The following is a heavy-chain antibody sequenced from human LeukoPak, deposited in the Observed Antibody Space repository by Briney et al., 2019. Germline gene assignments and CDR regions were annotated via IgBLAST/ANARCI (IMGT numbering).Heavy chain of an antibody. CDR1: GYTFTDYY. CDR3: ARDDALVATGSFDY. V-gene: IGHV1-2*02. Sequence: GASVKVSCKASGYTFTDYYFHWVRQAPGQGLEWMGWINPNSGGTNYAQKFQGRVTMTRDTSISTAYMELSSLTSDDTAVYYCARDDALVATGSFDYWGLGTLVTVSS. J-gene: IGHJ4*02. CDR2: INPNSGGT. D-gene: IGHD5-12*01.